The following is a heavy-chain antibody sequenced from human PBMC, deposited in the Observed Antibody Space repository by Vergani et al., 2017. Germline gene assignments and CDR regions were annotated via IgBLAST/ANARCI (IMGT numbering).Heavy chain of an antibody. V-gene: IGHV3-48*01. D-gene: IGHD2-2*01. CDR2: VSTGTKSQ. J-gene: IGHJ3*01. CDR3: AREYSSTSGRAFDF. Sequence: VHLVESGGGVVQPGRSLTLSCVASGFDFSSYIMNWVRQAAGKGLEWVSFVSTGTKSQSYAESVKGRFNIPRDSAKNSLYLQMESLRAEVTAVYYCAREYSSTSGRAFDFWGQGTKVTVSS. CDR1: GFDFSSYI.